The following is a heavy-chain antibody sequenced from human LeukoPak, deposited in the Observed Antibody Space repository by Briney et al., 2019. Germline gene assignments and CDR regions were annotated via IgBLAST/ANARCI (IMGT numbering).Heavy chain of an antibody. D-gene: IGHD5-18*01. CDR1: GGSISSGGYY. V-gene: IGHV4-31*03. CDR3: ASSGYSYPYYYYGMDV. J-gene: IGHJ6*02. CDR2: IYYSGST. Sequence: SQTLSLTCTVSGGSISSGGYYWNWIRQHPGKGLERIGYIYYSGSTYYNPSLKSRVTISVDTSKNQFSLKLSSVTAADTAVYYCASSGYSYPYYYYGMDVWGQGTTVTVSS.